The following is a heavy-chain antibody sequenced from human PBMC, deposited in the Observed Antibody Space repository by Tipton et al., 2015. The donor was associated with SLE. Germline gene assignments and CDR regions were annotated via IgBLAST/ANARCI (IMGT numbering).Heavy chain of an antibody. J-gene: IGHJ2*01. CDR2: IYHSGST. V-gene: IGHV4-30-2*01. CDR1: GGSFSGYS. D-gene: IGHD2-21*01. CDR3: AKADGVVGGQVPYWYFDL. Sequence: GLVKPSETLSVTCAIYGGSFSGYSWNWIRQPPGKGLEWIGYIYHSGSTSYNPSLKSRVTISVDRSKNQFSLKLSSVTAADTAVYYCAKADGVVGGQVPYWYFDLWGRGTLVTVSS.